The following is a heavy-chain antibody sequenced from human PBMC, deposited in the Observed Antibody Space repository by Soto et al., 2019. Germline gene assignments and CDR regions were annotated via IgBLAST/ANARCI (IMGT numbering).Heavy chain of an antibody. V-gene: IGHV2-5*02. CDR2: IYWDDDK. D-gene: IGHD4-17*01. Sequence: QITLKESGPPLVKPTQTLTLTCTFSGFSLSTSGVGVGWIRQPPGKALEWLALIYWDDDKRYSPSLKSRLTITKDTSKNQVVLTMTNMDPVDTATYYCAHGPSPLYGGNVPAYYFDYWGQGTLVTVSS. CDR1: GFSLSTSGVG. CDR3: AHGPSPLYGGNVPAYYFDY. J-gene: IGHJ4*02.